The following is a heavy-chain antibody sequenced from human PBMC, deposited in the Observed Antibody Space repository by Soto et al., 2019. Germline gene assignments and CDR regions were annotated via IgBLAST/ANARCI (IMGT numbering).Heavy chain of an antibody. V-gene: IGHV3-30-3*01. D-gene: IGHD3-10*01. CDR2: ISYDGSNK. CDR3: ARALMVRGVIMGPYYYYYGMDV. J-gene: IGHJ6*02. CDR1: GFTFSSYA. Sequence: QVQLVESGGGVVQPRRSLRLSCAASGFTFSSYAMHWVRQAPGKGLEWVAVISYDGSNKYYADSVKGRFTISRDNSKNTLYLQMNSLRAEDTAVYYCARALMVRGVIMGPYYYYYGMDVWGQGTTVTVSS.